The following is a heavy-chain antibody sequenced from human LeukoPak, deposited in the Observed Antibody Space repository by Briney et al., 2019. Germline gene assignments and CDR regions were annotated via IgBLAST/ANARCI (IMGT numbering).Heavy chain of an antibody. CDR2: IYSGGST. CDR3: ARPRGCGSARCNNFDY. V-gene: IGHV3-53*01. J-gene: IGHJ4*02. Sequence: GGSLRLSCAASGFTVSSNYMSWVRQAPGKGLEWVSVIYSGGSTYYADSVKGRFTISRDNSKNTLYLQMNSLRAEDTAVYYCARPRGCGSARCNNFDYWGQGTLVTVSS. CDR1: GFTVSSNY. D-gene: IGHD2-2*01.